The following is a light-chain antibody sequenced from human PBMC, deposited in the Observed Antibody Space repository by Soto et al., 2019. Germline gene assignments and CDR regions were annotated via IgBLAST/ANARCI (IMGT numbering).Light chain of an antibody. CDR2: WAS. J-gene: IGKJ2*01. V-gene: IGKV4-1*01. CDR3: HKYFSALYT. CDR1: QSLLDTSNNKNS. Sequence: DIVMTQSPASLAVSLGERATINCKSSQSLLDTSNNKNSVAWYQQKPGQPPKLLIYWASARQSGVPDRFSGSGSGTDFILTISNLHAEDVAVYYCHKYFSALYTFGQGTKLEI.